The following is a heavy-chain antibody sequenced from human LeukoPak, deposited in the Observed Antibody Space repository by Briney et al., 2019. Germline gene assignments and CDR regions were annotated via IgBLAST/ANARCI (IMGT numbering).Heavy chain of an antibody. CDR2: ISWNSGSI. Sequence: GGSLRLSCAASGFTFDDYAMPWVRQAPGKGLEWVSGISWNSGSIGYADSVKGRFTISRDNAKNSLYLQMNSLRAEDTALYYCAKATQAAQAIYYFDYWGQGTLVTVSS. V-gene: IGHV3-9*01. CDR3: AKATQAAQAIYYFDY. J-gene: IGHJ4*02. D-gene: IGHD6-13*01. CDR1: GFTFDDYA.